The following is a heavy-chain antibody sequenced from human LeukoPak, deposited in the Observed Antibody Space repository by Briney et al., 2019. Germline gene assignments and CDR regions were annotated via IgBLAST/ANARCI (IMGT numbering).Heavy chain of an antibody. CDR3: ARIGGARYPFDY. CDR2: ISGDGAST. V-gene: IGHV3-23*01. J-gene: IGHJ4*02. D-gene: IGHD2-21*01. Sequence: PGGSLRLSCAASGFTFALPAMTWVRQAPGKGLEWVSGISGDGASTHYAESVKGQCTISRDNSQNTLFLQMNSLGAEDTAVYCCARIGGARYPFDYWGRGTLVTVSS. CDR1: GFTFALPA.